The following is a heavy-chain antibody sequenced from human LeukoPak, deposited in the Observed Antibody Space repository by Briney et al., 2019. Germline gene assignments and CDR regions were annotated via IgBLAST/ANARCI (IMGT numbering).Heavy chain of an antibody. CDR2: ISSSSSYI. J-gene: IGHJ3*02. Sequence: MPGGSLRLSCAASGFTFSSYSMNWVRQAPGKGLEWVSSISSSSSYIYYADSVKGRFTISRDNAKNSLYLQMNSLRAEDTAVYYCARSRELEYAHAFDIWGQGTMVTVSS. V-gene: IGHV3-21*01. CDR1: GFTFSSYS. CDR3: ARSRELEYAHAFDI. D-gene: IGHD1-26*01.